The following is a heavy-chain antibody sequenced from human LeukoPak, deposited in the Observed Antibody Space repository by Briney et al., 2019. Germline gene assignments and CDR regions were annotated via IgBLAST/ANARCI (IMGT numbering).Heavy chain of an antibody. Sequence: GGSLRLSCAASGFTFSSYRMTWVRQAPGKGLEWVSSISSSSSYIYYADSVKGRFTISRDNAKNSLYLQMNSLRAEDTAVYYCARALNYYDSSGLHDAFDIWGQGTMVTVSS. CDR3: ARALNYYDSSGLHDAFDI. V-gene: IGHV3-21*01. CDR2: ISSSSSYI. CDR1: GFTFSSYR. D-gene: IGHD3-22*01. J-gene: IGHJ3*02.